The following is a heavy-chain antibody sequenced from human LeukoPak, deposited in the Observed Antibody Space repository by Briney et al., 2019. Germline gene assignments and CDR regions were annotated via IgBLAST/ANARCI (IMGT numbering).Heavy chain of an antibody. D-gene: IGHD4-11*01. J-gene: IGHJ4*02. CDR3: AKDAERGFDYSNSLEK. V-gene: IGHV3-33*06. CDR2: IWNDGSSQ. CDR1: KFTFSHYG. Sequence: GGSLRLSCAASKFTFSHYGMHWVRQAPGKGLEWVAVIWNDGSSQYYADSVKGRFTVSRDNSQKTLYLQMNSLRPEDTAVYYCAKDAERGFDYSNSLEKWGQGALVTVSS.